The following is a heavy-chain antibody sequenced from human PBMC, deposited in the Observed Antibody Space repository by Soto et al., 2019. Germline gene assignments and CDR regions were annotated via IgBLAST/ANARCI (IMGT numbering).Heavy chain of an antibody. CDR3: ARGPNWGSRFDS. CDR1: GGTFSGHA. Sequence: QVQLVQSGAEVKKPGSSVKVSCEASGGTFSGHAISWVRQAPGQGPEWMGGLIPLFGTTQHAQNFQDRLTITADKSTSTAYMELTSLRFEDTAIYYCARGPNWGSRFDSWGQGNLVTVSS. J-gene: IGHJ4*02. D-gene: IGHD7-27*01. V-gene: IGHV1-69*06. CDR2: LIPLFGTT.